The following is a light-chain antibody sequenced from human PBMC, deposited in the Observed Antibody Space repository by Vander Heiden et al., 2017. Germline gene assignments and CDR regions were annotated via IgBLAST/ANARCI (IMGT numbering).Light chain of an antibody. CDR3: QQRSNWPLYT. V-gene: IGKV3-11*01. CDR1: QSVSSY. Sequence: EIVLTQSPATLSLSPGERATLSCRASQSVSSYLAWYQQKPGQAPRLLIYDASNRATGIPVRFSGSGSGTGFTLTISSLEPEDFAVYYCQQRSNWPLYTFGQGTKLEIK. J-gene: IGKJ2*01. CDR2: DAS.